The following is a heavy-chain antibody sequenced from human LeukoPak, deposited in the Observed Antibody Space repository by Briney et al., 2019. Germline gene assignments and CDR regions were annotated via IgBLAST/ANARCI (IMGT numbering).Heavy chain of an antibody. Sequence: GGSVRLSCAATGFTFSSYAMSWVRQAPGKGLEWVSAISGSDGNTFYADSVKGRFTISRDNSKNTLSLQMNSLRAEDTALYYCAKDSSVPYGITDWGQGTLVTVSS. V-gene: IGHV3-23*01. CDR1: GFTFSSYA. J-gene: IGHJ4*02. D-gene: IGHD4-17*01. CDR2: ISGSDGNT. CDR3: AKDSSVPYGITD.